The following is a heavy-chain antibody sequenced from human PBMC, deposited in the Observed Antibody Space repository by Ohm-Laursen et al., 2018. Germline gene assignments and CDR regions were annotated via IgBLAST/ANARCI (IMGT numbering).Heavy chain of an antibody. Sequence: GTLSLTCTVSGGSISSYYWSWIRQPPGKGLEWIGYIYYSGSTNYNPSLKSRVTMSVDTSKNQFSLKLSSVTAADTAVYYCARGRTGTMVRGEFYYGMDVWGQGTTVTVSS. J-gene: IGHJ6*02. CDR1: GGSISSYY. CDR2: IYYSGST. V-gene: IGHV4-59*12. D-gene: IGHD3-10*01. CDR3: ARGRTGTMVRGEFYYGMDV.